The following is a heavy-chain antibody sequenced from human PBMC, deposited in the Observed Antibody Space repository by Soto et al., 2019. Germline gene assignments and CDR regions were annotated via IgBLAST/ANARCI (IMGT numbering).Heavy chain of an antibody. V-gene: IGHV1-69*13. CDR1: GGTFSSYA. J-gene: IGHJ6*02. Sequence: SVKVSCKASGGTFSSYAISWVRQAPGQGLEWMGGVIPIFGTANYAQKFQGRVTITADESTSTAYMELSSLRSEDTAVYYCASGDSVGPIRYYGSGYRRDYYGMDVWGQGTTVTVSS. CDR3: ASGDSVGPIRYYGSGYRRDYYGMDV. CDR2: VIPIFGTA. D-gene: IGHD3-10*01.